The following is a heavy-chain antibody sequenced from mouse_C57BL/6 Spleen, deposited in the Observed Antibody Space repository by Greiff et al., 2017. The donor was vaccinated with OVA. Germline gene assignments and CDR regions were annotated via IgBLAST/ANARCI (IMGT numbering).Heavy chain of an antibody. Sequence: QVQLQQSGAELVRPGTSVKVSCKASGYAFTNYLIEWVKQRPGQGLEWIGVINHGSGGTNYNEKFKGKATLTADKSSSTAYMQLSSLTSEDSAVYFCARSGSQAWFAYWGQGTLVTVSA. J-gene: IGHJ3*01. D-gene: IGHD3-1*01. CDR2: INHGSGGT. CDR3: ARSGSQAWFAY. V-gene: IGHV1-54*01. CDR1: GYAFTNYL.